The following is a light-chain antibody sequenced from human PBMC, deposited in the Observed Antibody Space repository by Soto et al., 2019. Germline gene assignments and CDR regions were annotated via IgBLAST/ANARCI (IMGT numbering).Light chain of an antibody. CDR2: SNN. CDR3: AGWDDSLNGWV. J-gene: IGLJ3*02. Sequence: QSVLTQPPSASGTPGQSVTISCSGSSSNIGSNTVNWYQQLPGTAPKLLIYSNNQRPSGVPDRFSGSKSGTSASLAISGLQSEDEADYYCAGWDDSLNGWVFGGGTKLTVL. CDR1: SSNIGSNT. V-gene: IGLV1-44*01.